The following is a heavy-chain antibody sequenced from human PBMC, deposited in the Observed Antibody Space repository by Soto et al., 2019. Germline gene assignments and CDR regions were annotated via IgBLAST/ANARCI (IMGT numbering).Heavy chain of an antibody. CDR1: GGSITNQY. CDR3: ERDYDVNTAVDYWYFDL. D-gene: IGHD5-18*01. Sequence: QVQLQESGPRLVTPSETLTLTCSVSGGSITNQYWGWIRQPPGKGLEFIGRIYPSGRAHYNPSLQDRVTMSIDTSKIQFCLKVNSVTAAVTAMYYCERDYDVNTAVDYWYFDLWGRGTLVTVS. J-gene: IGHJ2*01. V-gene: IGHV4-4*07. CDR2: IYPSGRA.